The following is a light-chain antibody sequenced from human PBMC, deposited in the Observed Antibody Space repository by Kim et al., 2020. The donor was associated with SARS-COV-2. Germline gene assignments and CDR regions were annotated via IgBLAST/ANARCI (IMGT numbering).Light chain of an antibody. V-gene: IGLV4-69*01. CDR3: QTWGTGTWV. CDR1: RGTRSYA. Sequence: SVKVACGLSRGTRSYAIAGHQQQREKWPRYLMKLNSDGRHSKGDGVPGLFSGSSSGAELYLTISCLQSEDEADDYCQTWGTGTWVGGGGTQLTVL. CDR2: LNSDGRH. J-gene: IGLJ3*02.